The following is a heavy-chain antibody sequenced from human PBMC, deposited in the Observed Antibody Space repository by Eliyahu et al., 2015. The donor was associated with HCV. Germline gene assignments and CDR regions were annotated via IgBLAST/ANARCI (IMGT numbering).Heavy chain of an antibody. V-gene: IGHV3-33*01. CDR1: GFTFSSYG. Sequence: SRAASGFTFSSYGMHWVRQAPGKGLEWVAVIWYDGSNKYYADSVKGRFTISRDNSKNTLYLQMNSLRAEDTAVYYCARDKVYMDVWGKGTTVTVSS. CDR3: ARDKVYMDV. CDR2: IWYDGSNK. J-gene: IGHJ6*03.